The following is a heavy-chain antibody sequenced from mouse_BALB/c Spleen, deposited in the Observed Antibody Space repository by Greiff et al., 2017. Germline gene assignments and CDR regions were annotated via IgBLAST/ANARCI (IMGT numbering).Heavy chain of an antibody. D-gene: IGHD2-1*01. CDR2: IFPGTGTT. J-gene: IGHJ4*01. CDR1: GYTFTSYW. CDR3: ARSGVGNHYAMDY. V-gene: IGHV1S132*01. Sequence: QVQLQQSGAELVKPGASVKLSCKTSGYTFTSYWIQWVKQRPGQGLGWIGEIFPGTGTTYYNEKFKGKATLTIDTSSSTAYMQLSSLTSEDSAVYFCARSGVGNHYAMDYWGQGTSVTVSS.